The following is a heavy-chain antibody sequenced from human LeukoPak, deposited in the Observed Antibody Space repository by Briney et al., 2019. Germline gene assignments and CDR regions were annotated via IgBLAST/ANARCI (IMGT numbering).Heavy chain of an antibody. Sequence: GGSLRLSCAAAGFTFSNYAMSWVRQAPGRGLEWVSAIRPGGDVTYYAESVKGRFSISRDNSNNTLYLDMNSLRAEDTAVYKCAKSSYSSSRGYFDYWGQGALVTVSS. D-gene: IGHD6-13*01. CDR1: GFTFSNYA. J-gene: IGHJ4*02. CDR3: AKSSYSSSRGYFDY. CDR2: IRPGGDVT. V-gene: IGHV3-23*01.